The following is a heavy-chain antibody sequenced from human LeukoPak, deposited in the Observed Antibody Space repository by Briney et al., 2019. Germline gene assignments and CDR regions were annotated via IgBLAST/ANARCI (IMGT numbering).Heavy chain of an antibody. Sequence: PSETLSLTCTVSGGSISSYYWSWTRQPAGKGLEWIGRIYTSGSTNYNPSLKSRVTMSVDTSKNQFSLKLSSVTAADTAVYYCAREWAAAGTYAFDIWGQGTMVTVSS. CDR2: IYTSGST. V-gene: IGHV4-4*07. CDR3: AREWAAAGTYAFDI. J-gene: IGHJ3*02. D-gene: IGHD6-13*01. CDR1: GGSISSYY.